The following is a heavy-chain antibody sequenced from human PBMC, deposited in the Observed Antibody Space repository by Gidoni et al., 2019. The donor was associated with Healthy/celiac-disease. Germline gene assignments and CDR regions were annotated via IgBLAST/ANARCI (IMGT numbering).Heavy chain of an antibody. CDR3: AREYYDILTGYYAH. CDR1: GFTSRSYW. J-gene: IGHJ4*02. Sequence: EVQLVESGGGLVQPGGPLRLSCAASGFTSRSYWMSLVRQAPGKGLEWVANIKQDGSEKYYVDSVKGRFTISRDNAKNSLYLQMNSLRAEDTAVYYCAREYYDILTGYYAHWGQGTLVTVSS. V-gene: IGHV3-7*01. CDR2: IKQDGSEK. D-gene: IGHD3-9*01.